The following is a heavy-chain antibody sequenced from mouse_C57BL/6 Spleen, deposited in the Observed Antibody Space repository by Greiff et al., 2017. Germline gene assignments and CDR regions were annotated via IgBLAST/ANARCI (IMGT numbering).Heavy chain of an antibody. CDR1: GYTFTDYY. CDR3: IRAGGTTVVAFDY. CDR2: IRNKANGYTT. D-gene: IGHD1-1*01. Sequence: EVNVVESGGGLVQPGASLRLSCAASGYTFTDYYMSWVSQPPGKAPEWLALIRNKANGYTTEYNASVKDRFTISRDNSQTILYHLMSTLRAEDSATYCGIRAGGTTVVAFDYWGQGTTLTVSS. V-gene: IGHV7-4*01. J-gene: IGHJ2*01.